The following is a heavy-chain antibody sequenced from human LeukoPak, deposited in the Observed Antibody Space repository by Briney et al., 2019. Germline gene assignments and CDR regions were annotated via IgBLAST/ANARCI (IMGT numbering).Heavy chain of an antibody. D-gene: IGHD5-18*01. CDR1: GYTFTGYY. J-gene: IGHJ4*02. Sequence: GASVKVSCKASGYTFTGYYVHWVRQAPGQGLEWMGWINPSSGGTNYAQKFQGRVTTTGDTSISTAYMELSRLSSDDTAVYFCAGRPDTSMVPIFDYWGQGTLVTISS. V-gene: IGHV1-2*02. CDR2: INPSSGGT. CDR3: AGRPDTSMVPIFDY.